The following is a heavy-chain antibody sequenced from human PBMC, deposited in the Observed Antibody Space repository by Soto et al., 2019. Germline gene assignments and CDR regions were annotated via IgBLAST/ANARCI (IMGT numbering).Heavy chain of an antibody. CDR1: GFTFSSYV. D-gene: IGHD3-22*01. CDR2: ISSSGGNT. J-gene: IGHJ4*02. Sequence: EVQLLESGGGLVQPGGSLRLSCAASGFTFSSYVMSWVRQAPGKGLEWVSSISSSGGNTYYADSVKGLFTISRDNSKSTMYLLMNSLRAEDTVVYYGAKVDSSGRIYDYWGQGTLVTVSS. CDR3: AKVDSSGRIYDY. V-gene: IGHV3-23*01.